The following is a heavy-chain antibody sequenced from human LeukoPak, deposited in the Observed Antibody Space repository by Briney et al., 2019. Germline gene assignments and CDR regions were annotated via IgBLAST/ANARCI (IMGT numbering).Heavy chain of an antibody. Sequence: PSETLSLTCTVSGGSISSYYWSWIRQPPGKGLEWIGYIYYSGSTNYNPSLKSRVTISVDTSKNQFSLKLSSVTAADTAVYYCARGLLRWELPYYFDYWGQGTLVTVSS. CDR1: GGSISSYY. D-gene: IGHD1-26*01. CDR3: ARGLLRWELPYYFDY. CDR2: IYYSGST. J-gene: IGHJ4*02. V-gene: IGHV4-59*01.